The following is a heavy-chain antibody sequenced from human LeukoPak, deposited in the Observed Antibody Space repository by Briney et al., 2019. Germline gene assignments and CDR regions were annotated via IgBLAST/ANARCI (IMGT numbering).Heavy chain of an antibody. D-gene: IGHD3-16*01. CDR3: ARAARGGGAFDI. CDR1: GGSISSDSYY. J-gene: IGHJ3*02. CDR2: IYTSGST. V-gene: IGHV4-61*02. Sequence: SETLSLTCTVSGGSISSDSYYWSWIRQPAGKGLEWIGRIYTSGSTNYNPSLKSRVTISVDTSKNQFSLKLSSVTAADTAVYYCARAARGGGAFDIWGQGTMVTVSS.